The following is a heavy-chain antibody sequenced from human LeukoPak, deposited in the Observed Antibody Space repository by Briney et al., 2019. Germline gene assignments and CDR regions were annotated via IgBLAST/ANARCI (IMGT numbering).Heavy chain of an antibody. V-gene: IGHV4-59*01. J-gene: IGHJ3*02. D-gene: IGHD3-9*01. CDR3: AREGTYDILTGYSTSFDSFDI. Sequence: PSETLSLTCIVSGGSISNYYWYWIRQFPGKGLEWIGYISHSGSTNYSPSLESRVTIPVDPSKNQFSLKVISVTAADAAVYYCAREGTYDILTGYSTSFDSFDIWGQGKMVTVSS. CDR2: ISHSGST. CDR1: GGSISNYY.